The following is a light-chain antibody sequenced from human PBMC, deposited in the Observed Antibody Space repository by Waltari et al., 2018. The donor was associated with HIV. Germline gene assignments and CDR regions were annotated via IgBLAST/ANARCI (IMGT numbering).Light chain of an antibody. V-gene: IGLV2-23*01. CDR3: CAYAGGLE. Sequence: QSALTRHPSVTGSPGHSMPIPCPGTSRHTGSYNLVSWYQLYPGKAPKLIIYEDNKRPSGVSNRFSGSKSADTASLTISGLQAEDEADYYCCAYAGGLEFGGGTKLTVL. CDR2: EDN. J-gene: IGLJ2*01. CDR1: SRHTGSYNL.